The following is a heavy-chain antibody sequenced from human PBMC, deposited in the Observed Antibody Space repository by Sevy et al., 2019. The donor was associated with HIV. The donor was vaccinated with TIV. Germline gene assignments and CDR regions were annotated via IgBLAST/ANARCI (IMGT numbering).Heavy chain of an antibody. CDR2: IYYSGTT. CDR3: ARTRSITGTTEPTDNWFDP. J-gene: IGHJ5*02. Sequence: SETLSLTCTVSGGSISSYYWSWIRQPPGKGLEWIGYIYYSGTTNYNPSLKSRVTISVDTSKNQFSLKLSSVTAADTAVYYCARTRSITGTTEPTDNWFDPWGQGTLVTVSS. V-gene: IGHV4-59*08. D-gene: IGHD1-7*01. CDR1: GGSISSYY.